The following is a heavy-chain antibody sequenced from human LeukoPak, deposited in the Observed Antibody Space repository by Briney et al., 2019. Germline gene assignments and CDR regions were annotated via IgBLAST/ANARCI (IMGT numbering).Heavy chain of an antibody. CDR3: ARDRHGDYGVDY. V-gene: IGHV4-4*07. CDR2: CCPSGNP. CDR1: GYSISSSS. Sequence: SETLSLTCTVSGYSISSSSWSWIRQPAGKGLEWIGRCCPSGNPNYNPSLKSRVTMSVDTSKSHFSLKMYSVTAADTAVYYRARDRHGDYGVDYWGRGTLVTVSS. J-gene: IGHJ4*02. D-gene: IGHD4-17*01.